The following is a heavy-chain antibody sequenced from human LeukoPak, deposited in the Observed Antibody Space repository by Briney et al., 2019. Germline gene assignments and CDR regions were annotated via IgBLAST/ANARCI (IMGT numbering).Heavy chain of an antibody. CDR3: ARITGGYNLMDY. J-gene: IGHJ4*02. V-gene: IGHV3-30*09. Sequence: GGSLRLSCAASGFTFSSYAMHWVRQAPGKGLEWVAVISYDGSNKYYADSVKGRFAMSRDNARNTLYLQMNSLRVEDTAVYYCARITGGYNLMDYWGQGTLVTVSS. D-gene: IGHD5-24*01. CDR1: GFTFSSYA. CDR2: ISYDGSNK.